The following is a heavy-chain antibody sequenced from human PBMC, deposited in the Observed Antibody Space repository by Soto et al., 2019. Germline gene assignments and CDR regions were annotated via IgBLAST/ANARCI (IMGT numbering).Heavy chain of an antibody. J-gene: IGHJ6*02. CDR3: ARGNWNYYYGFDV. CDR1: EFTFGKYY. Sequence: GGSLRPFCAAPEFTFGKYYMTWVRQAPGKGPEWVAKIKPDGSEQYYVDSMKGRFTISRDNANNSLYLQMNSLRAEDTAVYFCARGNWNYYYGFDVWGQGTTVTVSS. CDR2: IKPDGSEQ. V-gene: IGHV3-7*01. D-gene: IGHD1-20*01.